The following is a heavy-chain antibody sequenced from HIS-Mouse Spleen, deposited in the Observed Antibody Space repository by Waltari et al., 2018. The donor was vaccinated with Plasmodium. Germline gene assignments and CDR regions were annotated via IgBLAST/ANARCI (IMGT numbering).Heavy chain of an antibody. J-gene: IGHJ6*02. V-gene: IGHV4-34*01. D-gene: IGHD2-8*01. Sequence: QVQLQQWGAGLLTPSETLSLACAVYGGSFSVSYWSWLRQPRGTGLEWIGEINHSGRTNYNPSLKSRVTISVDTSKNQFSLKLSSVTAADTAVYYCARAPLYCTNGVCYKYYGMDVWGQGTTVTVSS. CDR3: ARAPLYCTNGVCYKYYGMDV. CDR1: GGSFSVSY. CDR2: INHSGRT.